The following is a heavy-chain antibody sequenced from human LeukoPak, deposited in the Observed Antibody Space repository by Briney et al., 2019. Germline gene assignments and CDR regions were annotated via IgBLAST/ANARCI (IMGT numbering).Heavy chain of an antibody. V-gene: IGHV4-39*07. CDR2: IYYSGST. CDR3: ARDFPAARPPY. Sequence: SETLSLTCTVSGGSISSSSYYWAWIRQPPGKGLEWIGSIYYSGSTYYNPSLKSRVTISVDTSKNQFSLKLSSVTAADTAVYYCARDFPAARPPYWGQGTLVTVSS. D-gene: IGHD6-6*01. CDR1: GGSISSSSYY. J-gene: IGHJ4*02.